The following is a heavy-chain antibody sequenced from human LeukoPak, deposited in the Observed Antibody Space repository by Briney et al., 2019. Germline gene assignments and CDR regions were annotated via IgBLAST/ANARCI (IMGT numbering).Heavy chain of an antibody. J-gene: IGHJ6*03. CDR1: GGSISSYY. D-gene: IGHD6-13*01. Sequence: SETLSLTCTVSGGSISSYYWSWIRQPPGKGLEWIGYIYYSGSTNYNPSLKSRVTISVDTSKNQFSLKLSSVTAADTAVYYCARTTEAHSWRTRYYDYYMDVWGRGTTVTVSS. CDR2: IYYSGST. V-gene: IGHV4-59*01. CDR3: ARTTEAHSWRTRYYDYYMDV.